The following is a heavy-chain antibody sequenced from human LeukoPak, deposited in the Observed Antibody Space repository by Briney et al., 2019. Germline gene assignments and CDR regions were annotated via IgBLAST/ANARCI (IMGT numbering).Heavy chain of an antibody. V-gene: IGHV1-46*01. CDR3: ARHRGGSGYPLGNY. Sequence: ASLRVSCKASGYTFTSYYIHWVRPAPGQGLEWMGIVVASGDSTTYAQKFQGRATMARDTSTRSVYMELSSQRSEDTAVYFRARHRGGSGYPLGNYWGKGTLVTVSS. J-gene: IGHJ4*02. CDR2: VVASGDST. CDR1: GYTFTSYY. D-gene: IGHD3-22*01.